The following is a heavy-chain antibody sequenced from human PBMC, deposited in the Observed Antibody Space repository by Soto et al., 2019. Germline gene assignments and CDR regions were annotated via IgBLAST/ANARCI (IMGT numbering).Heavy chain of an antibody. CDR1: GFTVSSNY. J-gene: IGHJ4*02. V-gene: IGHV3-66*01. Sequence: GGSLSLSCAASGFTVSSNYMSWVRQAPGKGLEWVSVIYSGGSTYYADSVKGRFTISRDNSENTLYLQMNSLRAEDTAVYYCARTCSGGTCSFDYWGQGTPVTVSS. CDR3: ARTCSGGTCSFDY. CDR2: IYSGGST. D-gene: IGHD2-15*01.